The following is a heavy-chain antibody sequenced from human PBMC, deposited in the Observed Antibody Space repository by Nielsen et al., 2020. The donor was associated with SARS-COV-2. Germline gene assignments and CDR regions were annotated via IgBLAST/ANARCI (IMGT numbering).Heavy chain of an antibody. D-gene: IGHD2-2*02. V-gene: IGHV3-15*01. Sequence: GESLKISCAASGFTFSNAWMSWVRQAPGKGLEWVGRIKSKTDGGTTDYAAPVKGRFTISRDDSKNTLYLQMNSLKTEDTAVYYCTTVLVPSCSSTSCYNGGLGGDYWGQGTLVTVSS. J-gene: IGHJ4*02. CDR2: IKSKTDGGTT. CDR3: TTVLVPSCSSTSCYNGGLGGDY. CDR1: GFTFSNAW.